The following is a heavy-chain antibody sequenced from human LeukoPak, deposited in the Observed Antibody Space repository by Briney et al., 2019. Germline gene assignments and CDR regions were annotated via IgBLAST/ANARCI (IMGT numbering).Heavy chain of an antibody. Sequence: GASVKVSCKASGYTFTSYGISWVRQAPGQGLEWMGWISAYNGNTNYAQKLQGRVTMTTDTSTSTAYMELRSLRSDDTAVYYCARDGPLWGALGLYHFDYWREGTLVTVSS. CDR2: ISAYNGNT. J-gene: IGHJ4*02. V-gene: IGHV1-18*01. D-gene: IGHD3-16*02. CDR1: GYTFTSYG. CDR3: ARDGPLWGALGLYHFDY.